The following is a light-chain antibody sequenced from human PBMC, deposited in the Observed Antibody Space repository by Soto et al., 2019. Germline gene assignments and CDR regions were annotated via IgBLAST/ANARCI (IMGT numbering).Light chain of an antibody. J-gene: IGKJ1*01. CDR3: QQYNSWPT. CDR1: QSVSSSY. V-gene: IGKV3-20*01. CDR2: GAS. Sequence: EIVLTQSPGTLSLSPGERATLSCRASQSVSSSYLAWYQQKPGQAPRLLIYGASSRATGIPDRFSGSGSGTDFTLTISSLQPDDFATYYCQQYNSWPTFGQGTKVDIK.